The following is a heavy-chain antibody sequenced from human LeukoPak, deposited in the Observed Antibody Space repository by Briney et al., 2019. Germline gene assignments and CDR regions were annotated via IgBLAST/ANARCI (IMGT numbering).Heavy chain of an antibody. J-gene: IGHJ4*02. V-gene: IGHV3-23*01. CDR2: LSGSGGGT. Sequence: GGSLRLSCAVSGITLSNYGMSWVRQAPGKGLEWVAGLSGSGGGTNYADSVQGRFTISRDNPKKTLYLQMNSLRGEDTAVYFCAKRGVVIRVFLVGFHKEAYYFDSWGQGALVTVSS. CDR3: AKRGVVIRVFLVGFHKEAYYFDS. D-gene: IGHD3-10*01. CDR1: GITLSNYG.